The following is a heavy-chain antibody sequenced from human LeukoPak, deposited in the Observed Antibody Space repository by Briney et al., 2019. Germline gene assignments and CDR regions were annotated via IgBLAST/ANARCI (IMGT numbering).Heavy chain of an antibody. V-gene: IGHV4-34*01. CDR2: INHSGST. Sequence: SETLSLTCAVYGGSFSGYYWSWIRQPPGKGLEWIGEINHSGSTNYNPSLKSRVTISVDTSKNQFSLKLSSVAAADTAVYYCARHRRGGKYFQHWGQGTLVTVSS. J-gene: IGHJ1*01. D-gene: IGHD1-14*01. CDR1: GGSFSGYY. CDR3: ARHRRGGKYFQH.